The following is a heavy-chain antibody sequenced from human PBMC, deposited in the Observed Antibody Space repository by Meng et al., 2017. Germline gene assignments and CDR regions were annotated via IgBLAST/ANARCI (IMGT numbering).Heavy chain of an antibody. CDR2: IYHSGST. J-gene: IGHJ3*02. CDR3: ARGATGPYGSGSYYNRRNSDAFDI. Sequence: SETLSPTCTVPGYPISSGYYWGWIRQPPGKGLEWIGSIYHSGSTYYNPSLKSRVTISVDTSKNQFSLKLSSVTAADTAVYYCARGATGPYGSGSYYNRRNSDAFDIWGQGTMVTVSS. D-gene: IGHD3-10*01. CDR1: GYPISSGYY. V-gene: IGHV4-38-2*02.